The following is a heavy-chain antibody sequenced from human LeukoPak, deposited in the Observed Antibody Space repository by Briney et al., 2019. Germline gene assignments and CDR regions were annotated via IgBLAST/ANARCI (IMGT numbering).Heavy chain of an antibody. D-gene: IGHD6-6*01. Sequence: GGSLRLSCAASGFTFSSYSMNWVRQAPGKGLEWVSSISSSSSYIYYADSVKGRFTISRDNAKNSLYLQMNSLRAEDTAVYYCARDASGQLVLGWYFDLWGRGTLVTVSS. CDR1: GFTFSSYS. J-gene: IGHJ2*01. V-gene: IGHV3-21*01. CDR3: ARDASGQLVLGWYFDL. CDR2: ISSSSSYI.